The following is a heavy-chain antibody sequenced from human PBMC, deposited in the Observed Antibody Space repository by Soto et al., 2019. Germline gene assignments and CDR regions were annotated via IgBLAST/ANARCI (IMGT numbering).Heavy chain of an antibody. CDR3: AKAGDDFWSFRRSGMDV. D-gene: IGHD3-3*01. Sequence: VGSLRLSCAASGFTFSSYAMSWVRQAPAKGLEWVSASSGSGGSTYYADSVKGRFTISRDNSKNTLYLQMNSLRAEDTAVYYCAKAGDDFWSFRRSGMDVWGQGTTVTVSS. J-gene: IGHJ6*02. CDR2: SSGSGGST. CDR1: GFTFSSYA. V-gene: IGHV3-23*01.